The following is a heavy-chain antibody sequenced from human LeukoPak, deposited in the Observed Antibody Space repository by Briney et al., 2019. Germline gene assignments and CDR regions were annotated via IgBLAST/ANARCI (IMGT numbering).Heavy chain of an antibody. J-gene: IGHJ4*02. V-gene: IGHV4-38-2*01. Sequence: GSLRLSCAASGFTFGSYAMSWVRQPPGKGLEWIGSIYYSGSTYYNPSLKSRVTISVDTSKNQFSLKLSSVTAADTAVYYCARWGWQQLVPFDYWGQGTLVTVSS. CDR2: IYYSGST. CDR3: ARWGWQQLVPFDY. D-gene: IGHD6-13*01. CDR1: GFTFGSYA.